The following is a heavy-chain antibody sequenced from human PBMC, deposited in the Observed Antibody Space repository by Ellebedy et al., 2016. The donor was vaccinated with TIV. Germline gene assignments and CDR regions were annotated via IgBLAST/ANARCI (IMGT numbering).Heavy chain of an antibody. CDR3: ARLRQSRDRSHWYFDL. CDR1: GGSFSSYY. V-gene: IGHV4-4*07. Sequence: GSLRLXCTVSGGSFSSYYWSWIRQAAGKGLEWIGRSFMGGSTTYNPSLKNRVTMSADASTTQVSLSLSSVTAADTAVYFCARLRQSRDRSHWYFDLWGRGTLVTVSS. D-gene: IGHD1-14*01. J-gene: IGHJ2*01. CDR2: SFMGGST.